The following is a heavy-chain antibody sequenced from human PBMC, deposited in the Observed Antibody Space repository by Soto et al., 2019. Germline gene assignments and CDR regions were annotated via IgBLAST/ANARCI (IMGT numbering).Heavy chain of an antibody. Sequence: QVQLQESGPGLVKPSQILSLTCTVSGGSISSGGYYWSWIRQHPGKGLEWIGYIYYSGGTYYNPSSEGRVTISFDTSKNQFYLKLSSVTAADTAVSYCARGWRDYDLDYWGQGTLVSVSS. V-gene: IGHV4-31*03. CDR2: IYYSGGT. J-gene: IGHJ4*02. CDR3: ARGWRDYDLDY. CDR1: GGSISSGGYY. D-gene: IGHD4-17*01.